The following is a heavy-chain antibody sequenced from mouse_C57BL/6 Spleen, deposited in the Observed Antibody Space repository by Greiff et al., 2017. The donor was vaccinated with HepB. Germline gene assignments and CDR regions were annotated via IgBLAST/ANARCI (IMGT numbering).Heavy chain of an antibody. Sequence: QVHVKQPGAELVKPGASVKLSCKASGYTFTSYWMQWVKQRPGQGLEWIGEIDPSDSYTNYNQKFKGKATLTVDTSSSTAYMQLSSLTSEDSAVYYCARHGSSYEDDYWGQGTTLTVSS. CDR2: IDPSDSYT. D-gene: IGHD1-1*01. J-gene: IGHJ2*01. CDR3: ARHGSSYEDDY. V-gene: IGHV1-50*01. CDR1: GYTFTSYW.